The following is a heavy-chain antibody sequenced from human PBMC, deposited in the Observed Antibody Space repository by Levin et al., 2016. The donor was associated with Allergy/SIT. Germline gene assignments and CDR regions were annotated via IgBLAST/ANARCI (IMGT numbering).Heavy chain of an antibody. D-gene: IGHD2-2*01. J-gene: IGHJ6*03. Sequence: GSLRLSCTVSGGSISSSSYYWGWIRQPPGKGLEWIGNIYYSGNTFYNPSLQSRLTIVVDTTKNQFSLKLSSVTAADTAVYYCVRPYCSSTSCFNGYMDVWGKGTTVTVSS. CDR3: VRPYCSSTSCFNGYMDV. CDR1: GGSISSSSYY. V-gene: IGHV4-39*01. CDR2: IYYSGNT.